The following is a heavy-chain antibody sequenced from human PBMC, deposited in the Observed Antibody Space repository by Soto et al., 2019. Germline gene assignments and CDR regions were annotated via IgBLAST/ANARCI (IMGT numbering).Heavy chain of an antibody. CDR3: ARGGLMYYDFWSGYYTGPGWFDP. CDR2: INHSGST. V-gene: IGHV4-34*01. D-gene: IGHD3-3*01. CDR1: GGSFSGYY. Sequence: PSETLSLTCAVYGGSFSGYYWSWIRQPPGKGLEWIGEINHSGSTNYNPSLKSPVTISVDTSKNQFSLKLSSVTAADTAVYYCARGGLMYYDFWSGYYTGPGWFDPWGQGTLVTVS. J-gene: IGHJ5*02.